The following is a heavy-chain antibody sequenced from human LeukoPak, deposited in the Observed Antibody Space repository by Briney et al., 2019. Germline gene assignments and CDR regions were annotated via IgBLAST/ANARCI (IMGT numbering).Heavy chain of an antibody. CDR3: AKGTGRSSSSLDY. J-gene: IGHJ4*02. CDR1: GFTFSSYG. Sequence: GGSLRLSCAGSGFTFSSYGMSWVRQAPGKGLEWVSGISGSGGSTYYADSVKGRFTTSRDNSKNTLYLQMNSLRAEDTAVYYCAKGTGRSSSSLDYWGQGTLVTVSS. CDR2: ISGSGGST. D-gene: IGHD2-2*01. V-gene: IGHV3-23*01.